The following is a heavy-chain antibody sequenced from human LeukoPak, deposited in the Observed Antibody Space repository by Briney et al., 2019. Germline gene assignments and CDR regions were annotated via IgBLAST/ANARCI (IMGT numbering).Heavy chain of an antibody. Sequence: PGGSLRLSCAASGFTFSSYAMSWVRQAPGKGLEWVSAISGSGGSTYYADSVKGRFTISRDNSKNTLYLQMNSLRAEDTAVYYCAKVSAVTMVRDASFDHWGQGTLVTVSS. CDR3: AKVSAVTMVRDASFDH. CDR2: ISGSGGST. D-gene: IGHD3-10*01. J-gene: IGHJ4*02. V-gene: IGHV3-23*01. CDR1: GFTFSSYA.